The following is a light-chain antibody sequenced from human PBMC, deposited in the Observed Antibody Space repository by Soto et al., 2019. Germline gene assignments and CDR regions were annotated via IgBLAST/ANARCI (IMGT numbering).Light chain of an antibody. V-gene: IGKV3-20*01. CDR1: QTVSSSY. CDR2: LAS. CDR3: QQHRSSHHMYT. Sequence: EIVLTQSPGTLSLSPGERATLSCRASQTVSSSYLSWYQQKPGQAPRLLIYLASSRATGIPDRFSGSGSGTVFTLTISRLEAEDFAVYYCQQHRSSHHMYTFGQGTKLEIK. J-gene: IGKJ2*01.